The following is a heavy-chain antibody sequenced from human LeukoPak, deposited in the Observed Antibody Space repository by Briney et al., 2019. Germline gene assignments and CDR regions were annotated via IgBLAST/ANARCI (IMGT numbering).Heavy chain of an antibody. CDR1: GFSFSKFA. D-gene: IGHD3-3*02. J-gene: IGHJ6*03. V-gene: IGHV3-64*01. CDR3: ARGHFWSGYTYQDYFYYMDV. Sequence: PGGSLRLSCAASGFSFSKFAMHWVRQAPGRGLESVSGISYNGDGTYYASSVKGRFTISRDNSKKTLYLQVGSLRVEDMGVYYCARGHFWSGYTYQDYFYYMDVWGKGTAVTVSS. CDR2: ISYNGDGT.